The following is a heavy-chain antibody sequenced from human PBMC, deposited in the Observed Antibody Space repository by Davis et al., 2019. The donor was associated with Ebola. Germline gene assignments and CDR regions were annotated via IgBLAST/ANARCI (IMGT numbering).Heavy chain of an antibody. CDR2: ISSTSYFI. CDR1: GFAFSSYS. D-gene: IGHD3-22*01. J-gene: IGHJ3*01. Sequence: GGSLRLSCAASGFAFSSYSVNWVRQAPGKGLEWVSSISSTSYFIYYADSLKGRFTISRDNAKNSLYLQMNSLRAEDTAVYYCARGGLYDSSGYSHTAFDVWGQGTMVTVSS. CDR3: ARGGLYDSSGYSHTAFDV. V-gene: IGHV3-21*04.